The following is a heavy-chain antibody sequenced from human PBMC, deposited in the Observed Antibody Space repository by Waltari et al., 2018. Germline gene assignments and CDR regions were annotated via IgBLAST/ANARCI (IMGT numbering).Heavy chain of an antibody. Sequence: EVQLVQSGGGVVRHGGSLSLSCAASVLTFDDYGMSWVRQAPGKGLEWVSGINWNGGSTGYADSVKGRFTISRNNAKNSLYLQMNSLTAEDTALYHCARGFIPDAFDIWGQGTMVTVSS. J-gene: IGHJ3*02. D-gene: IGHD2-21*01. CDR1: VLTFDDYG. V-gene: IGHV3-20*01. CDR3: ARGFIPDAFDI. CDR2: INWNGGST.